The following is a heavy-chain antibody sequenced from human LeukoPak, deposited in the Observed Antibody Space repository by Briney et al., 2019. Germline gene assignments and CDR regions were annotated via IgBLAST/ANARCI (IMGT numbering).Heavy chain of an antibody. V-gene: IGHV3-66*01. CDR1: GFTFNNYA. D-gene: IGHD6-19*01. Sequence: GGSLRLSCTASGFTFNNYAMSWVRQASGKGLEWVSVIYSGGSTYYADSVKGRFTISRDNSKNTLYLQMNSLRAEDTAVYYCARAGTAVAGTAFTVFHWGQGTLVTVSS. J-gene: IGHJ4*02. CDR2: IYSGGST. CDR3: ARAGTAVAGTAFTVFH.